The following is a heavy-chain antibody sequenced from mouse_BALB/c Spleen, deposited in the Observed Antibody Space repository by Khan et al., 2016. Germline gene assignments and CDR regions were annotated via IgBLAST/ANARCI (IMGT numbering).Heavy chain of an antibody. J-gene: IGHJ2*01. Sequence: QVQLQQSGAELVKPGTSVKLSCKASGYTFTNYDINWVRQRPERGLEWIGWIFPGDGSSNYNEKFKGKATLTTDTSSSTAYMQLTRLTSEDSAVYFCARSGGKGDFDYWGQGTTLTVSS. V-gene: IGHV1-85*01. CDR1: GYTFTNYD. D-gene: IGHD1-1*02. CDR2: IFPGDGSS. CDR3: ARSGGKGDFDY.